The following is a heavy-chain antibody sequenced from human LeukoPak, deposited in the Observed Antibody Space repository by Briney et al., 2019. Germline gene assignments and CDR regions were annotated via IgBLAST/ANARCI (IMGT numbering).Heavy chain of an antibody. CDR3: ARAGAYYYYYYMDV. CDR1: GYSFSSGFS. V-gene: IGHV4-38-2*02. J-gene: IGHJ6*03. Sequence: PSGTPSLPRTVSGYSFSSGFSCGWTRSPPRKGREWVWGIFHSESTYYNPSLKSRVTISVDTSKNQSSLKLSSVTAADTAVYYCARAGAYYYYYYMDVWGKGTTVTVSS. CDR2: IFHSEST.